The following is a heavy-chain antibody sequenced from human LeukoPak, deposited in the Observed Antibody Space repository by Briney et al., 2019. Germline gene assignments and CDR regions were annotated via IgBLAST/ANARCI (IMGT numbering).Heavy chain of an antibody. Sequence: ASVKVSCKASGYTFTYRYLHWVRQAPGQALEWMGWITPFNGNTSYAQKFQDRVTITRDRSMSTAYMELSSLRSEDTAMYYCASEHYYDYYYGMDVWGQGTTVTVSS. J-gene: IGHJ6*02. V-gene: IGHV1-45*02. CDR2: ITPFNGNT. D-gene: IGHD1/OR15-1a*01. CDR1: GYTFTYRY. CDR3: ASEHYYDYYYGMDV.